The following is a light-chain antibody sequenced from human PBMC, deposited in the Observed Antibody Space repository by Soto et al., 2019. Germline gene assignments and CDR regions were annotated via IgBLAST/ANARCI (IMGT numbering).Light chain of an antibody. CDR2: DNN. Sequence: QSVLTQPPSVSAAPGQKVTISCSGSSSNIANNYVSWYQQLPGTAPKLLIYDNNNRPSRIPDRFSGSKSGTSATLVITGLQTGDEADYYCGTWDSSLSAIIFGGGTKLTVL. V-gene: IGLV1-51*01. J-gene: IGLJ2*01. CDR3: GTWDSSLSAII. CDR1: SSNIANNY.